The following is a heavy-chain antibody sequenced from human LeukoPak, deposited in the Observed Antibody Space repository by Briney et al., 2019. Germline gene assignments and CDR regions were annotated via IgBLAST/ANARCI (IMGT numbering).Heavy chain of an antibody. CDR1: GYSLSSGYY. CDR2: VDHSGST. J-gene: IGHJ5*02. D-gene: IGHD3-10*01. CDR3: ARNRYYYGSGNYGVPNWFDP. Sequence: SETLSLTCTVSGYSLSSGYYWGWIRQPPGKGLEWIGSVDHSGSTYYNPSLKSRVTISVDTSKNQFSLKLSSVTVADTAVYYCARNRYYYGSGNYGVPNWFDPWGQGTLVTVSS. V-gene: IGHV4-38-2*02.